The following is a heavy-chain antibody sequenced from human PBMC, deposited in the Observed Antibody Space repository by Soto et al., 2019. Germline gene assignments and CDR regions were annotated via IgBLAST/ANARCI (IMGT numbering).Heavy chain of an antibody. CDR2: IYSSGNT. CDR3: VPRGPNFYYYGVDV. D-gene: IGHD2-2*01. V-gene: IGHV4-39*01. CDR1: GDSISSSSYY. Sequence: PSETLSLTCAVSGDSISSSSYYWGRIRQPPGKGLEWIGSIYSSGNTYYNPSLKSRVTLSVDTSRNQFSLKLTSVTAADTAVYYCVPRGPNFYYYGVDVWGQGTTVTVSS. J-gene: IGHJ6*02.